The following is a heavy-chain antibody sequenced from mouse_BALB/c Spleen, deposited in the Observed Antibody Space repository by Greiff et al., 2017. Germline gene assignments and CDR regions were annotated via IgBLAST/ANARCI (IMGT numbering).Heavy chain of an antibody. CDR1: GFTFSSYG. CDR2: ISSGGSYT. J-gene: IGHJ4*01. CDR3: ARSEPTYAMDY. Sequence: EVQVVESGGDLVKPGGSLKLSCAASGFTFSSYGMSWVRQTPDKRLEWVATISSGGSYTYYPDSVKGRFTISRDNAKNTLYLQMSSLKSEDTAMYYCARSEPTYAMDYWGQGTSVTVSS. D-gene: IGHD5-1*01. V-gene: IGHV5-6*01.